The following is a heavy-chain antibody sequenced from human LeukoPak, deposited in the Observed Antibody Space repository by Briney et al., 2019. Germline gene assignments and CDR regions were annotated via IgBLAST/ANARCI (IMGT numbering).Heavy chain of an antibody. V-gene: IGHV1-18*01. J-gene: IGHJ3*02. CDR1: GYTFTSYG. CDR3: ATRTNKVWFGENAFDI. Sequence: ASVKVSCKASGYTFTSYGISWVRQAPGQGLEWMGWISAYNGNTNYAQKLQGRVTMTTDTSTSTAYMELRSLRSDDTAVYYCATRTNKVWFGENAFDIWGQGTMVTVSS. CDR2: ISAYNGNT. D-gene: IGHD3-10*01.